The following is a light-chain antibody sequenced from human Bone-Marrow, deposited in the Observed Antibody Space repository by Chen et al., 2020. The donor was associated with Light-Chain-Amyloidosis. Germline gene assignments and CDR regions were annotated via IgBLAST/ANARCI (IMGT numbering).Light chain of an antibody. J-gene: IGKJ2*01. V-gene: IGKV3-11*01. CDR2: DAS. CDR3: QQRSPWPPHT. Sequence: EIVLTQSPATLSLSPGERATLSCRASQSITTYLAWYQQKPGQAPRLLIHDASIRATGTPARFSGSGSGTDFILTLSSLEPEDFALYFWQQRSPWPPHTFGQGTRLEIK. CDR1: QSITTY.